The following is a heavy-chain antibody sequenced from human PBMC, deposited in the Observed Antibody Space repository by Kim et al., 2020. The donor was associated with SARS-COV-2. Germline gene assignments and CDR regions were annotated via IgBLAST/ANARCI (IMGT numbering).Heavy chain of an antibody. Sequence: SLKSRVTISVDTSKNQCSLKLSSVTAADTAVYYCARSSPGYSYGYKGFDYWGQGTLVTVSS. V-gene: IGHV4-39*01. J-gene: IGHJ4*02. D-gene: IGHD5-18*01. CDR3: ARSSPGYSYGYKGFDY.